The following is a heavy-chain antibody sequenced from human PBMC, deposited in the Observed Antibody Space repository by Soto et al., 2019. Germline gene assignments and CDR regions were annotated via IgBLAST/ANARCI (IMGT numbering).Heavy chain of an antibody. CDR1: GFSLSTSGVG. CDR2: IYWDDDK. CDR3: AHSGYSYGWGSFDY. V-gene: IGHV2-5*02. J-gene: IGHJ4*02. Sequence: QITLKESGPTLVKPTQTLTLTCTFSGFSLSTSGVGVGWIRQPPGKALEWLALIYWDDDKRYSPSLKSRLTTXKXTXXNQVVLTMTNMDPVDTPTYYCAHSGYSYGWGSFDYWGQGTLVTVSS. D-gene: IGHD5-18*01.